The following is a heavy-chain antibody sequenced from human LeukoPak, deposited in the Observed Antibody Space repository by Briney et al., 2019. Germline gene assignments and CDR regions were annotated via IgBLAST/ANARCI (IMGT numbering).Heavy chain of an antibody. D-gene: IGHD6-13*01. J-gene: IGHJ4*02. V-gene: IGHV3-23*01. CDR2: ISGSGDTT. CDR1: GFTFSSYA. Sequence: GGSLRLSCAASGFTFSSYAMNWVRQAPGKGLEWVSFISGSGDTTYYADSVKGRFTISRDSSKNTLYLQMNSLRAEDTAVYYCAKDRIAAAGVYYFDYWGQGTLVTVSS. CDR3: AKDRIAAAGVYYFDY.